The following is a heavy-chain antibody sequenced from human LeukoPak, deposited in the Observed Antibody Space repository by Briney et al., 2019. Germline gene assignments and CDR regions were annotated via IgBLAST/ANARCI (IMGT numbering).Heavy chain of an antibody. Sequence: GGSLRLSRAASGFTFDDYAMHWVRQAPGKGLEWVSLIGGDGGSTYYADSVKGRFTISRDNSKNTLYLQMNSLRAEDTAVYYCAKLRGYYSNFDLWGRGTLVTVSS. J-gene: IGHJ2*01. CDR1: GFTFDDYA. CDR3: AKLRGYYSNFDL. D-gene: IGHD3-22*01. CDR2: IGGDGGST. V-gene: IGHV3-43*02.